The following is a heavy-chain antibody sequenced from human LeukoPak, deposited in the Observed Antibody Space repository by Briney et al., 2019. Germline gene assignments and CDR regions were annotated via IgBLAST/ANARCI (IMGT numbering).Heavy chain of an antibody. CDR1: GGSISSSSYY. V-gene: IGHV4-39*01. CDR2: IYYSGST. CDR3: ARKVDCSSTSCYYFDY. Sequence: PSETLSLTCTVSGGSISSSSYYWGWIRQPPGKGLEWIGSIYYSGSTYYNPSLKSRVTISVDTSKNQFSLKLSSVTAAGTAVYYCARKVDCSSTSCYYFDYWGQGTLVTVSS. J-gene: IGHJ4*02. D-gene: IGHD2-2*01.